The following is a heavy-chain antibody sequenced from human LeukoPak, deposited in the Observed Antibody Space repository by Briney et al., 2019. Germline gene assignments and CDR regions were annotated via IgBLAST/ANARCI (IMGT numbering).Heavy chain of an antibody. CDR1: GFTFSDYY. Sequence: GGSLRLSCAASGFTFSDYYMSWIRQAPGKGLEWVSYISSSGTTIYYTDSVKGRFTISRDNAKNSLYLQMNSLRAEDTAVYYCARVKGSYSVDYWGQGTLVTVSS. V-gene: IGHV3-11*01. CDR3: ARVKGSYSVDY. D-gene: IGHD1-26*01. J-gene: IGHJ4*02. CDR2: ISSSGTTI.